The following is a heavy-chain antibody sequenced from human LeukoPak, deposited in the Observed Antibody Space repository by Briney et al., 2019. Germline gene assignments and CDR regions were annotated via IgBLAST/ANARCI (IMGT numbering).Heavy chain of an antibody. CDR2: ISGSGGST. CDR3: PKDMEIVGATIFDY. J-gene: IGHJ4*02. Sequence: GGSLRLSCAASGFTFSSYAMSWVRQAPGKGLEWVSAISGSGGSTYSADSVEGRFTISRDNSKNTLYLQMNSLRAEYTAVYYRPKDMEIVGATIFDYWGQGTLVTVSS. D-gene: IGHD1-26*01. V-gene: IGHV3-23*01. CDR1: GFTFSSYA.